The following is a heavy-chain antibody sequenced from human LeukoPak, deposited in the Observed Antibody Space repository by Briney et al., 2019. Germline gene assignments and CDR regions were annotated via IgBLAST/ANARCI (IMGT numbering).Heavy chain of an antibody. CDR3: ARDQGEEDYFDY. CDR1: GFTFSSYA. J-gene: IGHJ4*02. Sequence: GGSPRLSCAASGFTFSSYAMHWVRQAPGKGLEWVAVISYDGSNKYYADSVKGRFTISRDNSKNTLYLQMNSLRAEDTAVYYCARDQGEEDYFDYWGQGTLVTVSS. CDR2: ISYDGSNK. V-gene: IGHV3-30*04. D-gene: IGHD3-10*01.